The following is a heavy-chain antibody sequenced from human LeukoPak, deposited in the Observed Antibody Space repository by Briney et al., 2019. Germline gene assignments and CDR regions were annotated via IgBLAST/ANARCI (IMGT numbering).Heavy chain of an antibody. Sequence: SETLSLTCTVSGGSISSYYWSWIRQPPGKGLEWIGYIYYSGSTNYNPSLKSRVTISVDTSKNQFSLKLSSVTAADTAVYYCARRAGGSWYYYYGMDVWGQGTTVTVSS. CDR2: IYYSGST. D-gene: IGHD6-13*01. J-gene: IGHJ6*02. CDR1: GGSISSYY. V-gene: IGHV4-59*08. CDR3: ARRAGGSWYYYYGMDV.